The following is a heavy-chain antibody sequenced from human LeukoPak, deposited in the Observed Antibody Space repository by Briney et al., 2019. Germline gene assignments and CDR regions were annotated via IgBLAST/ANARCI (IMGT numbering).Heavy chain of an antibody. CDR2: ISGRGANT. D-gene: IGHD5-18*01. J-gene: IGHJ4*02. CDR3: ARESGGGYSYEDY. CDR1: GFSFSNYA. V-gene: IGHV3-23*01. Sequence: GGSLRLSCAASGFSFSNYAMSWVRQAPGKGLEWVSAISGRGANTYYADSVKGRFTISRDNSKNTLYMQMNSLRAEDTAVYYCARESGGGYSYEDYWGRGTLVTVSS.